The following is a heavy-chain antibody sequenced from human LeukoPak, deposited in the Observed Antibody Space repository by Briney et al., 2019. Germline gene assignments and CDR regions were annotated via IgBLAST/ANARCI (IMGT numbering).Heavy chain of an antibody. CDR2: IYHSGNT. CDR1: GYSISSAYY. J-gene: IGHJ4*02. V-gene: IGHV4-38-2*01. CDR3: ARQHPPPRISLVRGVEY. Sequence: SETLSLTCAVSGYSISSAYYWGWIRQPPGKGLEWIGTIYHSGNTYYNPSLKSRVTISVDTSKNQFSLKVSSGTAADTAVYYCARQHPPPRISLVRGVEYWGQGTLVTVSS. D-gene: IGHD3-10*01.